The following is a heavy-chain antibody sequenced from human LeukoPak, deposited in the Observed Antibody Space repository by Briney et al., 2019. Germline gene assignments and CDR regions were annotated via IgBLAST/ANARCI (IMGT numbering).Heavy chain of an antibody. D-gene: IGHD2-8*01. CDR1: GFTFSAYG. CDR2: VNQDGSEK. V-gene: IGHV3-7*01. J-gene: IGHJ4*02. Sequence: GGSLRLSCAASGFTFSAYGMHWVRQAPGKGLEWVANVNQDGSEKYYVDSVKGRFTISRDNAKNSLYLQMNSLRAEDTAVYYCARDSTHCTNGVCDFDYWGQGTLVTVSS. CDR3: ARDSTHCTNGVCDFDY.